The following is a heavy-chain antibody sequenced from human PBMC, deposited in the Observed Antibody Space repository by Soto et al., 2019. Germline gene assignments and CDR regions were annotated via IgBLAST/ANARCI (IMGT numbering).Heavy chain of an antibody. J-gene: IGHJ4*02. CDR1: GGSFSGYY. CDR2: INHSGST. V-gene: IGHV4-34*01. CDR3: ARGRGYRSSWYRY. Sequence: QVQLQQWGAGLLKPSETLSLTCAVYGGSFSGYYWSWIRQPPGKGLEWIGEINHSGSTNYNPSLKRRVTISVDTSKIQFSLKLSSVTAADTAVYYCARGRGYRSSWYRYWGQGTLVTVSS. D-gene: IGHD6-13*01.